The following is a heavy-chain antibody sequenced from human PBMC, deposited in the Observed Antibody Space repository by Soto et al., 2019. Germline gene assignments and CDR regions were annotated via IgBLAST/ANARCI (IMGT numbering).Heavy chain of an antibody. CDR1: GFTFSDYY. CDR2: ISSSSSYT. J-gene: IGHJ6*02. Sequence: GSLRLSCAASGFTFSDYYMSWIRQAPGKGLEWVSYISSSSSYTNYADSVKGRFTISRDNAKNSLYLQMNSLRAEDTAVYYCARSKQLVLSDYYYGMDVWGQGTTVTVPS. V-gene: IGHV3-11*06. D-gene: IGHD6-6*01. CDR3: ARSKQLVLSDYYYGMDV.